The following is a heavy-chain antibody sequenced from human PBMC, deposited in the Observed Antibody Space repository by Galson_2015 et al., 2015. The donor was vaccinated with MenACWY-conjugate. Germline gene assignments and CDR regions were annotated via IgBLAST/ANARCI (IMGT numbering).Heavy chain of an antibody. J-gene: IGHJ4*02. V-gene: IGHV3-48*02. D-gene: IGHD5-18*01. CDR2: ISSSSSTI. CDR1: GFIFSSYS. Sequence: SLRLSCAASGFIFSSYSMNWVRQAPGKGLEWVSYISSSSSTIYYADSVKGRFTISRDNAKNSLYLQMNSLRDEDTAVYYCASSVDTAMDTAFFDYWGQGTLVTVSS. CDR3: ASSVDTAMDTAFFDY.